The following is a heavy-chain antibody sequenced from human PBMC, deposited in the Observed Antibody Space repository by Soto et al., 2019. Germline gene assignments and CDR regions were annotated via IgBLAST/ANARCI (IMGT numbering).Heavy chain of an antibody. D-gene: IGHD4-17*01. CDR2: ISAYNGNT. J-gene: IGHJ3*02. CDR3: ARVFLEDIGLEAFDI. Sequence: QVQLVQSGAEVKKPGASVKVSCKASGYTFTTYGISWVRQAPGQGLEWMGWISAYNGNTNYVQKLQGRVNMTTDTSTSTAYVELRSLRSDDTAVYYCARVFLEDIGLEAFDIWGQGTMVTVSS. V-gene: IGHV1-18*01. CDR1: GYTFTTYG.